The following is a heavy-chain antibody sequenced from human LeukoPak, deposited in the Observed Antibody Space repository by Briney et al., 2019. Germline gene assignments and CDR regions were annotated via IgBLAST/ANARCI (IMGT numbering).Heavy chain of an antibody. D-gene: IGHD1-26*01. Sequence: SETLSLTCTVSGGSISSSSYYWGWIRRPPGKGLEWIGSIYYSGSTNYNAPLKSRVSMSVDTSKNQFSLKLSSVTAADTAVFYCARENSGSYREFDYWGQGTLVTVSS. J-gene: IGHJ4*02. CDR1: GGSISSSSYY. CDR2: IYYSGST. CDR3: ARENSGSYREFDY. V-gene: IGHV4-39*07.